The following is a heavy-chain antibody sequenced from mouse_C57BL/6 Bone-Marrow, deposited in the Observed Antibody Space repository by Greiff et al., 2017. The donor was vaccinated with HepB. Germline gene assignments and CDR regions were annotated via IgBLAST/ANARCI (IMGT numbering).Heavy chain of an antibody. CDR1: GYAFTNYL. V-gene: IGHV1-54*01. J-gene: IGHJ3*01. Sequence: VMLVESGAELVRPGTSVKVSCKASGYAFTNYLIEWVKQRPGQGLEWIGVINPGSGGTHYNEKFKGKATLTADKSSSTAYMQLSSLTSEDSAVYFCARGTTVVAPYWGQGTLVTVSA. CDR3: ARGTTVVAPY. CDR2: INPGSGGT. D-gene: IGHD1-1*01.